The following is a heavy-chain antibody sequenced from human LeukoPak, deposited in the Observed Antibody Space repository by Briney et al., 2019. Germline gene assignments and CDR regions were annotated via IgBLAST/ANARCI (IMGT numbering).Heavy chain of an antibody. CDR3: AKEDPTRYFDL. CDR2: ISWDVDTT. CDR1: GFTFDDYT. V-gene: IGHV3-43*01. J-gene: IGHJ2*01. Sequence: GGSLRLSCVASGFTFDDYTMHWVRQAPGKGLEWVSLISWDVDTTYYADSVKDRFTISRDNSKNSLYLQMNSLRSEDAALYYCAKEDPTRYFDLWGRGTLVTVSS.